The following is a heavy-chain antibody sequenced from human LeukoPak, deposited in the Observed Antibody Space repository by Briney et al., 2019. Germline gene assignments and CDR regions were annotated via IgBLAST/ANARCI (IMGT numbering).Heavy chain of an antibody. J-gene: IGHJ4*02. CDR3: ARGLVSTSCYHY. CDR1: GFTFSDYY. Sequence: PGGSLRLSCAASGFTFSDYYMSWIRRAPGEGLEWVSYISSSGSTIYYADSVKGRFTISRDNAKNSLYLQMNSLRAEDTAVYYCARGLVSTSCYHYWGQGTLVTVSS. V-gene: IGHV3-11*01. D-gene: IGHD2-2*01. CDR2: ISSSGSTI.